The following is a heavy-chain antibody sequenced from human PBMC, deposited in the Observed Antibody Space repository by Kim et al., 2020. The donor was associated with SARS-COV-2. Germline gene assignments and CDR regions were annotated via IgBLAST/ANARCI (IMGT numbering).Heavy chain of an antibody. D-gene: IGHD3-3*01. J-gene: IGHJ6*02. CDR2: INPNSGGT. CDR3: ARSLLRFLEWLSTGYYYYYGMDV. V-gene: IGHV1-2*06. Sequence: ASVKVSCKASGYTFTGYYMHWVRQAPGQGLEWMGRINPNSGGTNYAQKFQGRVTMTRDTSISTAYMELSRLRSDDTAVYYCARSLLRFLEWLSTGYYYYYGMDVWGQGTTVTVSS. CDR1: GYTFTGYY.